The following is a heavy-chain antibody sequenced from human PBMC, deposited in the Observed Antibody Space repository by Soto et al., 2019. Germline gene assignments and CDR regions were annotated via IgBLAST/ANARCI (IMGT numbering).Heavy chain of an antibody. CDR2: ISGSGGST. CDR3: AKENGYRRSWFEFDY. D-gene: IGHD6-13*01. CDR1: GFTFSSYA. J-gene: IGHJ4*02. V-gene: IGHV3-23*01. Sequence: EVQLLESGGGLVQPGGSLRLSCAASGFTFSSYAMSWVRQAPGKGVEWVSAISGSGGSTYYAASVKGRFTIPRDHPQDKLYLQMSSMSAEHTAVYYCAKENGYRRSWFEFDYCGQGPLVTVFS.